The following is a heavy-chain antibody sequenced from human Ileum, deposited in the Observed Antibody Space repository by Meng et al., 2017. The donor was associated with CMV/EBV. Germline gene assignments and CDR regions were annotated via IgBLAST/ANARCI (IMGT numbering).Heavy chain of an antibody. CDR1: GFTFSSYA. V-gene: IGHV3-23*03. CDR3: AKDRGGSYVD. CDR2: IYSGGSST. D-gene: IGHD1-26*01. J-gene: IGHJ4*02. Sequence: GESLKISCAASGFTFSSYAMSWVRQAPGKGLEWVSVIYSGGSSTYYADSVKGRFTISRDNSKNTLYLQMNSLRAEDTAVYYCAKDRGGSYVDWGQGTRVTVSS.